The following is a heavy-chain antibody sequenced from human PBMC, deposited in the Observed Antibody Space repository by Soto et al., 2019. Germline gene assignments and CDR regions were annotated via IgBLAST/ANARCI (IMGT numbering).Heavy chain of an antibody. V-gene: IGHV6-1*01. CDR3: ARDRAVLQWFGEYRYYFDY. CDR1: GDSVSSNSAA. D-gene: IGHD3-10*01. CDR2: TYYRSKWYN. Sequence: PSQTLSLTCAISGDSVSSNSAAWNWIRQSPSRGLEWLGRTYYRSKWYNDYAVSVKSRITINPDTSKNQFSLQLNSVTPEDTAVYYCARDRAVLQWFGEYRYYFDYWSQGTLVTVSS. J-gene: IGHJ4*02.